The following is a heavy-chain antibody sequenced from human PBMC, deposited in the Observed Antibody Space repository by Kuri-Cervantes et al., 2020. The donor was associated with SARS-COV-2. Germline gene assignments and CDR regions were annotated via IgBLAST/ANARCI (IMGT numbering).Heavy chain of an antibody. Sequence: SVKVSCKASGYTFTSYYMHWVRQAPGQGLEWMGGIIPIFGTANYAQKFQGRVTITADESTSTAYMELSSLRSEDTAVYYCARGGYCSGGSCHSGSRYYYYYMDVWGKGTTVTVSS. V-gene: IGHV1-69*13. CDR2: IIPIFGTA. CDR1: GYTFTSYY. J-gene: IGHJ6*03. CDR3: ARGGYCSGGSCHSGSRYYYYYMDV. D-gene: IGHD2-15*01.